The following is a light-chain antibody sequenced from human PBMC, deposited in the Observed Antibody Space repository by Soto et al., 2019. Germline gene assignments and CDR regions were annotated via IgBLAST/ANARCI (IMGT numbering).Light chain of an antibody. CDR1: SSDGGGFNY. Sequence: SALTQPASVSGSPGQSIAISCTGTSSDGGGFNYVSWYQQHPGKAPKFMIYDVSSRPSGVSDRFSGSKSGNTASLTISGLQAEDEADYYCASYTTSRTYVFGTGTKVTVL. V-gene: IGLV2-14*03. J-gene: IGLJ1*01. CDR2: DVS. CDR3: ASYTTSRTYV.